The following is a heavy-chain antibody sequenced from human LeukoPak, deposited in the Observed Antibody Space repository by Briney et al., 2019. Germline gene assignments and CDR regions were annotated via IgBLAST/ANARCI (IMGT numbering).Heavy chain of an antibody. CDR2: ISSSGSTI. D-gene: IGHD1-20*01. Sequence: PGGSLRLSCAASGFTFSDYYMSWIRQAPGKGLEWVSYISSSGSTIYYADSVKGRFTISRDNAKNSLYLQMNSLRAEDTAVYYCATYRYNWNPAPYFDYWGQRTLVTVSS. J-gene: IGHJ4*02. CDR3: ATYRYNWNPAPYFDY. CDR1: GFTFSDYY. V-gene: IGHV3-11*01.